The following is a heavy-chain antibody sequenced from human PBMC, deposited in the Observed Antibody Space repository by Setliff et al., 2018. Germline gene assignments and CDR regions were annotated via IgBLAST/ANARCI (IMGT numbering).Heavy chain of an antibody. CDR2: ISGGSGRK. Sequence: PGGSLRLSCAASGFTFSTYAMSWVRQAPGKGLEWVSAISGGSGRKYYVATVKGRFTISRDDSKNTVYVQMDSLRADDTAVYYCAKVHPTPYSIYALDIWGQGTMVTVSS. J-gene: IGHJ3*02. CDR3: AKVHPTPYSIYALDI. V-gene: IGHV3-23*01. CDR1: GFTFSTYA. D-gene: IGHD1-26*01.